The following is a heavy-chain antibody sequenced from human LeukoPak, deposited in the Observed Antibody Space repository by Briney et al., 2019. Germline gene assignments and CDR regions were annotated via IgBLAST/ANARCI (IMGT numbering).Heavy chain of an antibody. V-gene: IGHV4-39*07. Sequence: PSETVSLTCSVSDGSIRSTSYYWGWIGQPPGKGLEWIGTIYFTGDTYYNPSLESRVSISVDTSKNQFSLKLTSVTAADTAVCYCARDRAPLYDRTKYYSHFDYWGPGTPVSVSS. CDR2: IYFTGDT. D-gene: IGHD3-22*01. J-gene: IGHJ4*02. CDR1: DGSIRSTSYY. CDR3: ARDRAPLYDRTKYYSHFDY.